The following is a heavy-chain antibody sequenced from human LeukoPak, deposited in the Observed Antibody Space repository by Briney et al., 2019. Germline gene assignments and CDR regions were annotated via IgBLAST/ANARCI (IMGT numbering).Heavy chain of an antibody. CDR3: VRGIAAAGLYFDY. CDR2: IYYTGST. Sequence: SETLSLTCTVSGGSISSYYWSWIRQPPGEGPEWIGYIYYTGSTKYNPSLKSRVTISVDTSKNQFSLKLRSVTAADTAVYYFVRGIAAAGLYFDYWGQGTLVTVSS. J-gene: IGHJ4*02. D-gene: IGHD6-13*01. CDR1: GGSISSYY. V-gene: IGHV4-59*01.